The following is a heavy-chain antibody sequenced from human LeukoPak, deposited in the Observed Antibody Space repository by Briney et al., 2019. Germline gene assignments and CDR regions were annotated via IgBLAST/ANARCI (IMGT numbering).Heavy chain of an antibody. Sequence: ASVKVSCKASGYTFTSYYMHWVRQAPGQGLEWMGIINPSGGSTSYAQKFQGRVTITTDESTSTAYMELSSLRSEDTAVYYCARGQGDGYNYYYYYYMDVWGKGTTVTVSS. CDR1: GYTFTSYY. D-gene: IGHD5-24*01. V-gene: IGHV1-46*01. CDR2: INPSGGST. CDR3: ARGQGDGYNYYYYYYMDV. J-gene: IGHJ6*03.